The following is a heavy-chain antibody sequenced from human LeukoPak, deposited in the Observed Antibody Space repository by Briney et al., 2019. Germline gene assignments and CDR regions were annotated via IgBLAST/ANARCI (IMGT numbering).Heavy chain of an antibody. V-gene: IGHV3-23*01. D-gene: IGHD6-13*01. CDR3: ARDRSREYFDY. CDR2: ISNSGGNT. J-gene: IGHJ4*02. Sequence: GGSLRLSCAASGFTFSSYAMTWVRQAPGKGLEWVSVISNSGGNTYYAGSVKGRFTISRDNSKNTLYLQMNSLRADDTAVYYCARDRSREYFDYWGQGTLVTVSS. CDR1: GFTFSSYA.